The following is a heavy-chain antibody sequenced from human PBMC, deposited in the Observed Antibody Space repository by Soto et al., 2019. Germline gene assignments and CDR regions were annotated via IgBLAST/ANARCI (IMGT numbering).Heavy chain of an antibody. V-gene: IGHV3-74*01. CDR1: GFTLSNYG. Sequence: EVQLVESGGGLVQPGGSLELSCEVSGFTLSNYGMHWVGQAPGKGLVWVSGLKREGSGTRYADSVKGRLTISRDNAKNTLYLQMNSLRAEDTAVYYCVRGDGDYYDGNGYLGRHWGQGTLVTVSS. CDR2: LKREGSGT. D-gene: IGHD3-22*01. CDR3: VRGDGDYYDGNGYLGRH. J-gene: IGHJ4*02.